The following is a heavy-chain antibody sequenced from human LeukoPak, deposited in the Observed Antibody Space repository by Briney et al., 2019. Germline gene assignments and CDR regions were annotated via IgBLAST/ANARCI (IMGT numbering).Heavy chain of an antibody. D-gene: IGHD7-27*01. Sequence: GGSLRLSCAASGFTFSSYAMHWVRQAPGKGLEWVAVISYDGSNAYYAESVKGRFTISRDNSKNTLSLQVNSLRAEDTAVYYCAEDYLTGEGGIFDYWSQGTLVTVSS. CDR1: GFTFSSYA. V-gene: IGHV3-30*04. J-gene: IGHJ4*02. CDR2: ISYDGSNA. CDR3: AEDYLTGEGGIFDY.